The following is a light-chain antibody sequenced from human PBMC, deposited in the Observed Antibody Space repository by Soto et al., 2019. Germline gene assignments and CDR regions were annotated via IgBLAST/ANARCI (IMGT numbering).Light chain of an antibody. CDR3: QQHNNWPLT. CDR1: QSVSSN. Sequence: EIVMTQSPATLSVSPGERATLSCRASQSVSSNLAWYQQKPGQAPRLLVYGAAPRATGIPARFSGSGSGTQFPLTISSLQSEDFSVYYCQQHNNWPLTFRGGTKVEIK. CDR2: GAA. J-gene: IGKJ4*01. V-gene: IGKV3-15*01.